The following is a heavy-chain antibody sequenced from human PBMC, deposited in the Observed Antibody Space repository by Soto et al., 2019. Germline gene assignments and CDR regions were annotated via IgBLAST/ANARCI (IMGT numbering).Heavy chain of an antibody. Sequence: GGSLRLSCAASGFTFSSYAMSWVRQAPGKGLEWVSAISGSGGSTYYADSVKGRFTISRDNSKNTLYLQMNSLRAEDTAVYYCAKWAALQIAAAGTRPYYFDYWGQGTLVTVSS. CDR2: ISGSGGST. CDR3: AKWAALQIAAAGTRPYYFDY. CDR1: GFTFSSYA. D-gene: IGHD6-13*01. V-gene: IGHV3-23*01. J-gene: IGHJ4*02.